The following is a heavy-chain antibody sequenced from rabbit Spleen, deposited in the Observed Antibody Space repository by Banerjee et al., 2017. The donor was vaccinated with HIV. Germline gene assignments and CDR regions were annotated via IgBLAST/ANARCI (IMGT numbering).Heavy chain of an antibody. CDR1: GFSFSSSDY. J-gene: IGHJ6*01. CDR3: ARDTGSSFSSYGMDL. V-gene: IGHV1S45*01. CDR2: IAGSSSDFT. Sequence: EQLEESGGGLVKPEGSLTLTCKASGFSFSSSDYMCWVRQAPGKGLEWISCIAGSSSDFTYSATWAKGRFTCSKTSSTTVTLQMTSLTVADTATYFCARDTGSSFSSYGMDLWGPGTLVTVS. D-gene: IGHD8-1*01.